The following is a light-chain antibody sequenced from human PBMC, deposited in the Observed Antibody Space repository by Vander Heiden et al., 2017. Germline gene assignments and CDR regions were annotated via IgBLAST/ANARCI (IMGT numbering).Light chain of an antibody. CDR3: QQYYSSPPT. Sequence: DIVMTQSPHSLTVSLGEPATINCKSSQSVFYSSNNKNYVDWYQQKPGQPPKLLIYWASTRESGVPDRFSGSGSGTDFTLTISSVQAEDVAVYYCQQYYSSPPTFGQGTKLEIK. V-gene: IGKV4-1*01. CDR1: QSVFYSSNNKNY. J-gene: IGKJ2*01. CDR2: WAS.